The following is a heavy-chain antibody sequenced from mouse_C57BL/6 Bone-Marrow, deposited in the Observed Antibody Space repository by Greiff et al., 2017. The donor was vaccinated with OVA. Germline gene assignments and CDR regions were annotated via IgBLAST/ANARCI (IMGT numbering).Heavy chain of an antibody. Sequence: VQLQQSGPELVKPGASVKLSCKASGYAFSSSWMNWVKQRPGKGLEWIGRIYPGDGDTNYNGKFKGKATLTADKSSSTAYMQLSSLTSEDSAVCVCARSATAVASMDYWGQGTSVTVSS. V-gene: IGHV1-82*01. J-gene: IGHJ4*01. CDR2: IYPGDGDT. CDR3: ARSATAVASMDY. CDR1: GYAFSSSW. D-gene: IGHD1-1*01.